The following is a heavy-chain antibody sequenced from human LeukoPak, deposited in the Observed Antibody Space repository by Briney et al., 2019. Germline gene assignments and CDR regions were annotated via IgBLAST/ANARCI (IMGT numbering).Heavy chain of an antibody. CDR2: IYYTRST. CDR3: ARGGYYGSGNDFRFDP. Sequence: SETLSLTCTVPGGSISSYYWSWIRQPPGKGLEWIGYIYYTRSTNYNPSLKSRVTISVDTSKNQFSLKLSSVTAADTAIYYCARGGYYGSGNDFRFDPWGQGTLVTVSS. J-gene: IGHJ5*02. CDR1: GGSISSYY. V-gene: IGHV4-59*01. D-gene: IGHD3-10*01.